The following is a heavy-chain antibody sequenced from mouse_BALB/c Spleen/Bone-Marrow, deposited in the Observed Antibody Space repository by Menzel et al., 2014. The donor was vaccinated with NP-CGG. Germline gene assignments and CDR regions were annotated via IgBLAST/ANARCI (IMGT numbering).Heavy chain of an antibody. Sequence: AQLQQSGAELVRPGASAKLSCKASGYTFTSYWMDWVKQRPEQGLEWIGRIDPYDSETHYNQKFKDKAILTVDKSSSTAYMQLSSLTSEDSAVYYCARGRDYDVFSYWGQGTLVTASA. J-gene: IGHJ3*01. CDR1: GYTFTSYW. CDR3: ARGRDYDVFSY. D-gene: IGHD2-4*01. V-gene: IGHV1-61*01. CDR2: IDPYDSET.